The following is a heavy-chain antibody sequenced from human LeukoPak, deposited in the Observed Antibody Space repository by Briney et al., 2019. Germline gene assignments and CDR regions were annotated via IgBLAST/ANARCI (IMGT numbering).Heavy chain of an antibody. CDR1: GFTFDDYA. CDR3: AKDNGAVAVTYFDY. J-gene: IGHJ4*02. CDR2: ISWNSGSI. D-gene: IGHD6-19*01. Sequence: GRSLRLSCAASGFTFDDYAMHWVRQAPGKGLEWVSGISWNSGSIGYADSVKGRFTISRDSAKNSLYLQMNSLRAEDTALYYCAKDNGAVAVTYFDYWGQGTLVTVSS. V-gene: IGHV3-9*01.